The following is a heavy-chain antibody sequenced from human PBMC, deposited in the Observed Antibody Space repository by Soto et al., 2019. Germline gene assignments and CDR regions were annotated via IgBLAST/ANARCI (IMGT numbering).Heavy chain of an antibody. V-gene: IGHV4-59*08. CDR2: IFYNGST. Sequence: QVQLQESGPGLVKPSETLSLTCAVSGGSISPYYWSWIRQPPGKGLEWIGYIFYNGSTNYNPSLKSRVTISVDTSKIQFSLKLSSVTAADTAIYHCARHGWQVLPFFDYWGQGILVTVSS. J-gene: IGHJ4*02. CDR3: ARHGWQVLPFFDY. D-gene: IGHD2-15*01. CDR1: GGSISPYY.